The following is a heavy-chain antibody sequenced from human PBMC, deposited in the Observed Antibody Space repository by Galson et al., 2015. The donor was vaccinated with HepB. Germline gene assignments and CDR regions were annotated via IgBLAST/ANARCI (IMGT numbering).Heavy chain of an antibody. J-gene: IGHJ4*02. Sequence: SLRLSCAASGFTFSSYAMHWVRQAPGKGLEYVSAISSNGGSTYYADSVKGRFTISRDNSKNTLYLQMSSLRAEDTAVYYCVKAGASGIAAAGWQPDYWGQGTLVTVSS. V-gene: IGHV3-64D*06. CDR1: GFTFSSYA. CDR3: VKAGASGIAAAGWQPDY. D-gene: IGHD6-13*01. CDR2: ISSNGGST.